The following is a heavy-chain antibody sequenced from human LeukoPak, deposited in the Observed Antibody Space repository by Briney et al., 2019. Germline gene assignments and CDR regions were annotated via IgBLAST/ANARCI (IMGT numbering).Heavy chain of an antibody. CDR2: IYHSGST. J-gene: IGHJ5*02. D-gene: IGHD2-15*01. V-gene: IGHV4-30-2*01. CDR3: ARARGSSRFDP. CDR1: GGSISSGGYS. Sequence: PSETLSLTCAVSGGSISSGGYSWSWIRQPPGKGLGWIGYIYHSGSTYYNPSLKSRVTISVDRSKNQFSLKLSSVTAADTAVYYCARARGSSRFDPWGQGTLVTVSS.